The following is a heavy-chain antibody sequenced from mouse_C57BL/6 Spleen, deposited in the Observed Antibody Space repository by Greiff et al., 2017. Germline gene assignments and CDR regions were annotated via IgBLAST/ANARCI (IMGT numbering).Heavy chain of an antibody. CDR3: ARDYGSSRVWFAY. D-gene: IGHD1-1*01. Sequence: VKLMESGPGLVAPSQSLSITCTVSGFSLTSYAISWVRQPPGKGLEWLGVIWTGGGTNYNSALNSRLSISTDHSKSQVFLKMTSLQTADTARYYCARDYGSSRVWFAYWGKGTLVTVSA. CDR1: GFSLTSYA. J-gene: IGHJ3*01. CDR2: IWTGGGT. V-gene: IGHV2-9-1*01.